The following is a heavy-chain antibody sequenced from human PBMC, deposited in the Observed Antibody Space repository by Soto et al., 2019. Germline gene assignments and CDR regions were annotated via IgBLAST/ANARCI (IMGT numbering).Heavy chain of an antibody. CDR3: ARMYYYDSSWRANGDAFDI. CDR2: IIPIFGTA. Sequence: SVKVSCKASGGTFSSYAISWVRQAPGQGLEWMGGIIPIFGTANYAQKFQGRVTITADESTSTAYMELSSLRSEDTAVYYCARMYYYDSSWRANGDAFDIWGQGTMVTVSS. V-gene: IGHV1-69*13. J-gene: IGHJ3*02. D-gene: IGHD3-22*01. CDR1: GGTFSSYA.